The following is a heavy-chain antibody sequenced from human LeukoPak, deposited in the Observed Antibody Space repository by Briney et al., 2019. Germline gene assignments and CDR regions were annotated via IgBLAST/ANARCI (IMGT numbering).Heavy chain of an antibody. CDR3: ASSLAALI. CDR1: GFTFTSYW. Sequence: GGSLRLSCEASGFTFTSYWMHWVRQAPGKGLVWVSRIKSDGSSTNYADSVKGRVTISRDNAKNTVYLQMNSLRAEDTAVYYCASSLAALIWGQGTLVTVPS. J-gene: IGHJ4*02. CDR2: IKSDGSST. D-gene: IGHD6-25*01. V-gene: IGHV3-74*01.